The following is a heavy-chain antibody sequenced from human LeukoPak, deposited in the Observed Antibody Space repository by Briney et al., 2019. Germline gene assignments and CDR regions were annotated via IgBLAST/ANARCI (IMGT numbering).Heavy chain of an antibody. CDR1: GYTFINYG. D-gene: IGHD3-10*01. V-gene: IGHV1-18*01. CDR2: ISAYNGDT. J-gene: IGHJ3*02. CDR3: ARHYDAGKDDAFHI. Sequence: ASVNVSCKASGYTFINYGISWVRQAPGQGLECMGWISAYNGDTNYAQKVQGRVTMTTETSTSTVYMELRSLRSDDTAVYYCARHYDAGKDDAFHIWGQGTMVTVSS.